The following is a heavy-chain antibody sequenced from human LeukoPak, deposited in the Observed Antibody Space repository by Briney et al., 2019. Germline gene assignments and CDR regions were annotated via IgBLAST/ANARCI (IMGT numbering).Heavy chain of an antibody. J-gene: IGHJ4*02. V-gene: IGHV4-4*07. D-gene: IGHD3-22*01. CDR3: ARDEPYYYDSSGYYTYYFDY. Sequence: PSETLSLTCTVSGGSISSYYWSWIRQRAGKGLEWIGRIYTSGSTNYNPSLKSRVTISVDKSKNQFSLKLSSVTAADTAVYYCARDEPYYYDSSGYYTYYFDYWGQGTLVTVSS. CDR1: GGSISSYY. CDR2: IYTSGST.